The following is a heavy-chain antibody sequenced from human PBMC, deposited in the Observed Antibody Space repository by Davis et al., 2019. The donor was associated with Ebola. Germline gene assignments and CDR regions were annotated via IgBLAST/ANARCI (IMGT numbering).Heavy chain of an antibody. CDR3: VRDTSHQLPHWLYYFYGMDV. CDR1: GFIFSNYY. J-gene: IGHJ6*02. D-gene: IGHD2-2*01. CDR2: IKTDGSTT. Sequence: HTGGSLRLSCEASGFIFSNYYMSWVRQRPGKGLEWVARIKTDGSTTRYADSVKGRFTISRDNTNNTLYLQMNNLRGEDTAVYYCVRDTSHQLPHWLYYFYGMDVWGQGTTVTVSS. V-gene: IGHV3-74*01.